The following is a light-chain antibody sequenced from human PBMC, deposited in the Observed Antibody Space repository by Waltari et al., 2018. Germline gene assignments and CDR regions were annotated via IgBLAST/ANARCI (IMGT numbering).Light chain of an antibody. Sequence: QSALTQPASVSGSPGQSLTISCTGTISDVGTYNLVPWYQQHPGKAPKLIIYEDNKRPSGVSDRLSGSKSGNTASLTISGLQAEDEADYYCCTYVGRTTFHVTFGGGTKLTVL. CDR2: EDN. CDR1: ISDVGTYNL. CDR3: CTYVGRTTFHVT. J-gene: IGLJ2*01. V-gene: IGLV2-23*02.